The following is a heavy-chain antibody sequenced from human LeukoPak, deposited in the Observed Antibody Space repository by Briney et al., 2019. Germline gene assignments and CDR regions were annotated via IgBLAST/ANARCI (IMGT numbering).Heavy chain of an antibody. V-gene: IGHV3-7*01. D-gene: IGHD3-10*01. J-gene: IGHJ4*02. CDR1: GFTFSTYW. Sequence: PGGSLRLSCAASGFTFSTYWMTWVRQAPGKGLEWVANIKHIGGEKYYVDSVKGRFTISRDNAKNSLYLQMNSLRAEDTAVYYCAGGAGVFDYWGQGTLVTVSS. CDR3: AGGAGVFDY. CDR2: IKHIGGEK.